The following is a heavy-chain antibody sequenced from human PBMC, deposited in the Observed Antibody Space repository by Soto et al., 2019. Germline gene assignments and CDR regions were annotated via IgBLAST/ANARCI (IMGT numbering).Heavy chain of an antibody. D-gene: IGHD4-17*01. CDR1: GGSISSSSYY. CDR3: ARGRRTTVTIDY. CDR2: INHSGST. J-gene: IGHJ4*02. V-gene: IGHV4-39*07. Sequence: SETLSLTCTVSGGSISSSSYYWGWIRQPPGKGLEWIGEINHSGSTNYNPSLKSRVTISVDTSKNQFSLKLSSVTAADTAVYYCARGRRTTVTIDYWGQGTLVTVSS.